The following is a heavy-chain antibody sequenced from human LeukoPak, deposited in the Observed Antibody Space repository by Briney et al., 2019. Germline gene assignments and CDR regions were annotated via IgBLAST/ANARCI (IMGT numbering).Heavy chain of an antibody. CDR3: ARSFEIYYYDSSGYYELDY. Sequence: ASVKVSCKASGYTFTGYYMHWVRQAPGQGLEWMGWINPNSGGTNYAQKFQGRVTMTRDTSISTAYMELSRLRSDDTAVYYCARSFEIYYYDSSGYYELDYWGQGTLVTVSS. J-gene: IGHJ4*02. D-gene: IGHD3-22*01. CDR1: GYTFTGYY. CDR2: INPNSGGT. V-gene: IGHV1-2*02.